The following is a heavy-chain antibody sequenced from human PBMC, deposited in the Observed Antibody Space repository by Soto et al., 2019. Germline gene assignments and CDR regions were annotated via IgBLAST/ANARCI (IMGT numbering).Heavy chain of an antibody. Sequence: ESVGGLVTPGGSLRLSCAASEFTFSSYALNWVRQAPGKGLEWVSIISGSGSYIRYADSLKGRFTISRDNTKMSLYLEMNSLRAEDTAVYYCARFALAATNMEYFDLWGRGTLVTVSS. CDR3: ARFALAATNMEYFDL. CDR2: ISGSGSYI. J-gene: IGHJ2*01. D-gene: IGHD6-13*01. CDR1: EFTFSSYA. V-gene: IGHV3-21*01.